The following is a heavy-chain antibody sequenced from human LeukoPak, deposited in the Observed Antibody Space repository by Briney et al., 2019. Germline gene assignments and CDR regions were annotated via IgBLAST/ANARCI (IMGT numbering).Heavy chain of an antibody. V-gene: IGHV3-74*01. J-gene: IGHJ4*02. CDR1: GFTFSSYE. Sequence: GGSLRLSCAASGFTFSSYEMNWVRQAPGKGLVWVSRIDYDGSATTYADPVKGRFTISRDNAKNTLYLQMNSLRAEDTAVYYCATSPGLGYSSSLTGVDYWGQGTLVTVSS. CDR2: IDYDGSAT. D-gene: IGHD6-6*01. CDR3: ATSPGLGYSSSLTGVDY.